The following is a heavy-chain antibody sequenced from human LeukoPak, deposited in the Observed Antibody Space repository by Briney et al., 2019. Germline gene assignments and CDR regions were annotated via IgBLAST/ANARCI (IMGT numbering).Heavy chain of an antibody. V-gene: IGHV4-39*07. CDR3: ARDYYGSGSYYAPFDP. J-gene: IGHJ5*02. CDR2: IYYSGST. CDR1: GVSISSSSYY. Sequence: SETLSLTCTVSGVSISSSSYYWGWIRQPPGKGLEWIVSIYYSGSTYYNPSLKSRVTISVDTSKNQFSLKLSSVTAADTAVYYCARDYYGSGSYYAPFDPWGQGTLVTVSS. D-gene: IGHD3-10*01.